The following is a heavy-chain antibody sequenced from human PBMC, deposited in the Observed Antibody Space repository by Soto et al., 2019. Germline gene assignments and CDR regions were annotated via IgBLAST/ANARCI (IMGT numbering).Heavy chain of an antibody. Sequence: GESLKISCKGSGYSFTSYWIGWVRQMPGKGLEWMGIIYPGDSDTRYSPSFQGQVTISADKSISTAYLQWSSLKASDTAMYYCATRTTVVPNYYYGMDVWGQGTTVTVSS. D-gene: IGHD4-17*01. J-gene: IGHJ6*02. CDR3: ATRTTVVPNYYYGMDV. V-gene: IGHV5-51*01. CDR2: IYPGDSDT. CDR1: GYSFTSYW.